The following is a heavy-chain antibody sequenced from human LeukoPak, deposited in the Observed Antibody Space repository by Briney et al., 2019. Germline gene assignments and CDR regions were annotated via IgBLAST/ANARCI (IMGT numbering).Heavy chain of an antibody. CDR1: GGSISSVDYY. CDR2: IYYSGST. J-gene: IGHJ3*02. Sequence: SQPLSPPCPLSGGSISSVDYYWLWIPHPPGRAWEWIGYIYYSGSTYYNPSLKSRVTISVDTSKNQFSLKLSSVTAADTAVYYCARDRERDAFDIWGQGTMVTVSS. CDR3: ARDRERDAFDI. V-gene: IGHV4-30-4*01. D-gene: IGHD1-26*01.